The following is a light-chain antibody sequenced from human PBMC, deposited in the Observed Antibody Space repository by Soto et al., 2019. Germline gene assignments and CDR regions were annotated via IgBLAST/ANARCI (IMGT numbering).Light chain of an antibody. V-gene: IGKV1D-16*01. Sequence: PCSVTASVGDRATITVRASQGISSWLAWYQRKPGKAPNLLIYAASSLHSGVPSRFSGSGSGTEFTLTISSLQPDDFATYYCQQYNSYSTFGLGIKV. J-gene: IGKJ1*01. CDR2: AAS. CDR3: QQYNSYST. CDR1: QGISSW.